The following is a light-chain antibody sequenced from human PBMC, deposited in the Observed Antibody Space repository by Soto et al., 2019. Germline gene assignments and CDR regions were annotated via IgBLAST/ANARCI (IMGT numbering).Light chain of an antibody. CDR1: SSNIGAGYD. V-gene: IGLV1-40*01. CDR2: GDN. Sequence: QSVLTQPPSVSGAPGQRVTISCTGSSSNIGAGYDVHWYQQLPGTAPKLLIYGDNNRPSGVPDRFSGSKSGTSASLAITGLQAEDEADDYCQSYDSSLSAWVFGGGTQLTVL. CDR3: QSYDSSLSAWV. J-gene: IGLJ3*02.